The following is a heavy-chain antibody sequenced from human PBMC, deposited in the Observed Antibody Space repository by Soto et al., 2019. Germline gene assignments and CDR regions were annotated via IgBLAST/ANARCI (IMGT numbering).Heavy chain of an antibody. V-gene: IGHV1-18*01. Sequence: QVQLVQSGAEVKKSGASVKVSCKASGYTFTNYDMSWVRQAPGQGLEWMGWISAYNGNTNYAQNFQGRVTLTTDTSTSTAYMELRSLRSDDTAVYYCATDRSSSQYWGQGTLVTVSS. D-gene: IGHD6-13*01. CDR1: GYTFTNYD. J-gene: IGHJ4*02. CDR2: ISAYNGNT. CDR3: ATDRSSSQY.